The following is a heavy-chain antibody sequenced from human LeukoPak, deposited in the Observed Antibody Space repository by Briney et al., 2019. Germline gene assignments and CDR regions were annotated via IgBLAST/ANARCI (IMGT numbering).Heavy chain of an antibody. V-gene: IGHV1-18*01. Sequence: ASVKVSCKASGYTFTSYGISCVRQAPGQGLEWMGWISAYNGNTNYAQKLQGRVTMTTDTSTSTAYMELRSLRSDDTAVYYCARQILRYFDWLPTNWFDPWGQGTLVTVSS. CDR1: GYTFTSYG. CDR3: ARQILRYFDWLPTNWFDP. D-gene: IGHD3-9*01. CDR2: ISAYNGNT. J-gene: IGHJ5*02.